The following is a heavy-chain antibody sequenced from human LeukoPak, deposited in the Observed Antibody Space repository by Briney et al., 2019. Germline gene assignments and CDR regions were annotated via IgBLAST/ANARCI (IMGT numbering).Heavy chain of an antibody. V-gene: IGHV3-30*18. J-gene: IGHJ4*02. CDR2: ISYDGHTK. D-gene: IGHD3-10*01. Sequence: GGSLRLSCSVSGFSFSNYGMHWVRQAPGKGLEWVAVISYDGHTKNYVDSVKGRFTVSRDSSQNTLYLQMNSLTTEDTAVYYCAKSSGYGSYDHFDFWGQGTLVTV. CDR1: GFSFSNYG. CDR3: AKSSGYGSYDHFDF.